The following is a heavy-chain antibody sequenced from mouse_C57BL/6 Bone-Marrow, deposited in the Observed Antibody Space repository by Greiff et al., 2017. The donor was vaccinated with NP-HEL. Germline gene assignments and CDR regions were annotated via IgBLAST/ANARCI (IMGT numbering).Heavy chain of an antibody. CDR1: GYTFTSYG. D-gene: IGHD1-1*01. V-gene: IGHV1-81*01. CDR2: IYPRSGNT. Sequence: VQLQQSGAELARPGASVKLSCKASGYTFTSYGISWVKQRTGQGLEWIGEIYPRSGNTYYNEKFKGKATLTADKSSSTAYMELRSLTSEDSAVYVCARSGYYGSRNYAMDYWGQGTSVTVSS. J-gene: IGHJ4*01. CDR3: ARSGYYGSRNYAMDY.